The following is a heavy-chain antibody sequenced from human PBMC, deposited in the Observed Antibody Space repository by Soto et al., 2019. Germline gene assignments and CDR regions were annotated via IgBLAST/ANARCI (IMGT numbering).Heavy chain of an antibody. D-gene: IGHD5-18*01. Sequence: PGGSLTLSCAASGFTFSAYAISWVRQAPGKGLEWVSALRDDGSSPYYTDSAQGRLTIPTDNSKNTLYVQMYSLRTDVTALYYCAKMTSDSYGHNYGMDVWGQGTTVTVSS. CDR1: GFTFSAYA. V-gene: IGHV3-23*01. J-gene: IGHJ6*02. CDR2: LRDDGSSP. CDR3: AKMTSDSYGHNYGMDV.